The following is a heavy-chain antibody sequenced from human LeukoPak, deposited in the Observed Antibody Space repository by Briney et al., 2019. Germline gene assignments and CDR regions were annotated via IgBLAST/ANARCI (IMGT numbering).Heavy chain of an antibody. V-gene: IGHV4-30-4*01. Sequence: SETLPLTCTVSGGSISSDWFYWVWLRQPPGKGLEWLGYIYYRGSTYYNPSLKSRITISVDTSKNQFSLKLSSVTAADTAVYYCAREDYGDYGMDVWGKGTTVTVSS. CDR3: AREDYGDYGMDV. CDR2: IYYRGST. J-gene: IGHJ6*04. D-gene: IGHD4-17*01. CDR1: GGSISSDWFY.